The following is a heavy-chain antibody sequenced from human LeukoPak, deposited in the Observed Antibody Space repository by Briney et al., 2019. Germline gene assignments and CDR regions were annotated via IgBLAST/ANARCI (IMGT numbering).Heavy chain of an antibody. J-gene: IGHJ6*04. CDR1: GFTCSSYE. CDR2: ISSSGSTI. CDR3: AELGITMIGGV. Sequence: GGSLRLSCAASGFTCSSYEMNWVRQAPGKRLEWVSYISSSGSTIYYADSVKGRFTISRDNARNSLYLQMNSLRAEDTAVYYCAELGITMIGGVWGKGTTVTISS. D-gene: IGHD3-10*02. V-gene: IGHV3-48*03.